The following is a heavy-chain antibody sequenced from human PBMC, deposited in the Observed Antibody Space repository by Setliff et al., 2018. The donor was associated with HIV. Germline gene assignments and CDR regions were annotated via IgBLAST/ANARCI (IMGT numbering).Heavy chain of an antibody. Sequence: TSETLSLTCTVSGDSINGYYWSWFRQPPGRGLEWIGYIYSSGTTKYNPSLKSRVTILVDTSKNQFSLRLSSVTAADTAVYYCARRSAKSSFLYFDYWGQGTLVTVS. CDR1: GDSINGYY. CDR3: ARRSAKSSFLYFDY. J-gene: IGHJ4*02. V-gene: IGHV4-59*08. D-gene: IGHD3-16*02. CDR2: IYSSGTT.